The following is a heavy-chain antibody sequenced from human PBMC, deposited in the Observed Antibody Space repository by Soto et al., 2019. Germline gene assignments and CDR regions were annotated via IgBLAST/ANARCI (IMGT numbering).Heavy chain of an antibody. Sequence: EVQLVESGGGLVKPGGSLRLSCVAYGFTFGSYSMAWVRQAPGKGPEWVSYIKSSSNDIYYADSVTGRFTISRDNAKNSLHLQMNSLRDDDTAVYYCAIVYYYDRSAIFGYWGQGTMVTVSS. V-gene: IGHV3-48*02. CDR3: AIVYYYDRSAIFGY. D-gene: IGHD3-22*01. J-gene: IGHJ4*02. CDR1: GFTFGSYS. CDR2: IKSSSNDI.